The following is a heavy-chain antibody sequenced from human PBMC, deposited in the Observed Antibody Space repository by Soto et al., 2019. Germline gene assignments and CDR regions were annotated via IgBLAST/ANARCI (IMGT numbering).Heavy chain of an antibody. CDR2: TSYDGSNK. V-gene: IGHV3-30*19. CDR1: GFGFKSFV. D-gene: IGHD3-16*01. J-gene: IGHJ4*02. CDR3: ARWGTTGGFDL. Sequence: QVQLVESGGGVVRPGTSLRLSCAASGFGFKSFVMHWVRQAPGKGLDWVAFTSYDGSNKDYGDSVKGRFTVSRDNSQNTLHLQMDFLRPVDTALYYCARWGTTGGFDLWGQGTLVSVSS.